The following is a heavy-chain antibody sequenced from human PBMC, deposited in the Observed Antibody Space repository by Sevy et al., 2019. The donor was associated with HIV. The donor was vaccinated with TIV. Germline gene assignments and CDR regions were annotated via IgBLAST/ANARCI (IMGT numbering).Heavy chain of an antibody. CDR1: GLIVSSNF. V-gene: IGHV3-53*01. J-gene: IGHJ4*02. D-gene: IGHD3-3*01. CDR2: LYLGGST. CDR3: ARGKHISDYYGSFDY. Sequence: GGSLRLSCAASGLIVSSNFMSWVRQAPGKGLEWVSVLYLGGSTYYADSVKGRFTISRDNVKNTLYLQMNSLRAEDTAVYFCARGKHISDYYGSFDYWGQGTLVTVSS.